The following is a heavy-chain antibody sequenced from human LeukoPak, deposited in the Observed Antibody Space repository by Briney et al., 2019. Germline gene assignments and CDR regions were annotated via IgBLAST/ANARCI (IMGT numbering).Heavy chain of an antibody. CDR2: ISPSGDIT. CDR1: GFTFSNYG. V-gene: IGHV3-23*01. CDR3: AKAIAVAGIGGIFDY. D-gene: IGHD6-19*01. J-gene: IGHJ4*02. Sequence: GGSLRLSCAASGFTFSNYGMNWVRQAPGKGLEWVSGISPSGDITYYADSVKGRFTISRDNSKDTLYLQMNSLRAEDTAVYYCAKAIAVAGIGGIFDYWGQGTLVTVSS.